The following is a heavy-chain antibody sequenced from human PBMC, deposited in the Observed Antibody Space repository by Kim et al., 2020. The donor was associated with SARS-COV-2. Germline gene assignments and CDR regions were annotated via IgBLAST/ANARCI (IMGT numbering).Heavy chain of an antibody. CDR2: ISSSSSYT. Sequence: GGSLRLSCAASGFTFSDYYMSWIRQAPGKGLEWVSYISSSSSYTNYADSVKGRFTISRDNAKNSLYLQMNSLRAEDTAVYYCARVREDYYDSSGYSTPPEAARVYIWGQGTMVTVSS. CDR3: ARVREDYYDSSGYSTPPEAARVYI. D-gene: IGHD3-22*01. J-gene: IGHJ3*02. V-gene: IGHV3-11*05. CDR1: GFTFSDYY.